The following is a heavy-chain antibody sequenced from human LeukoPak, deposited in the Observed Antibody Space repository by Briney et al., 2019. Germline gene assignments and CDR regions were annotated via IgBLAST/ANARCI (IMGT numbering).Heavy chain of an antibody. V-gene: IGHV4-34*01. J-gene: IGHJ3*01. CDR2: INHSGST. D-gene: IGHD3-16*01. Sequence: MASETLSLTCAVYGGSFSGYYWSWIRQPPGKGLEWIGEINHSGSTNYNPSLKSRVTMSVDTSKNQFSLKLNSVTAVDTAVYYCARIGGSRGSRVQDAFDVWGQGTMVTVSS. CDR1: GGSFSGYY. CDR3: ARIGGSRGSRVQDAFDV.